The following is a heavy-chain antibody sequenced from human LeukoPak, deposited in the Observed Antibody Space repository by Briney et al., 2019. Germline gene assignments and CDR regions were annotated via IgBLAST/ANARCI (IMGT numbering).Heavy chain of an antibody. CDR3: ARGWPNYYDSSGAFDY. D-gene: IGHD3-22*01. V-gene: IGHV1-2*06. Sequence: ASVKVSCKASGYTFTGYYMHWVRQAPGQGLEWMGRINPNSGGTNYALKFQGRVTMTRDTSISTAYMELSRLRSDDTAVYYCARGWPNYYDSSGAFDYWGQGTLVTVSS. J-gene: IGHJ4*02. CDR1: GYTFTGYY. CDR2: INPNSGGT.